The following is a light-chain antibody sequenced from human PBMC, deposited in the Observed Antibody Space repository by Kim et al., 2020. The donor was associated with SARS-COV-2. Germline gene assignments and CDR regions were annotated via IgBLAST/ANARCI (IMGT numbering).Light chain of an antibody. CDR3: QQSYTTPRT. CDR2: GTS. Sequence: DIQMTQSPSSLSASVGDRVTITCRASENISRYLNWYQHKPGKAPKLLIYGTSNLQSGAPSRFSGSGSGTDFTLTISSLQPEDFATYYCQQSYTTPRTFGHGTKVEI. CDR1: ENISRY. J-gene: IGKJ1*01. V-gene: IGKV1-39*01.